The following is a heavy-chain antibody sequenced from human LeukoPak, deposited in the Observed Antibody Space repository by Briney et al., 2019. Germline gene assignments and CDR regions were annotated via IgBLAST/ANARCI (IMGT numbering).Heavy chain of an antibody. D-gene: IGHD1-1*01. J-gene: IGHJ3*02. CDR3: GRAKTRTSGDAFDS. Sequence: GESLKISCKGSGYSRTNYWIGWVRPMPGKGLEWMVIIYPGDSDTRYSPSFQGHVTISADKSISTAYLQWSSLKASDTAMYYCGRAKTRTSGDAFDSWGQGTMVSVSS. CDR2: IYPGDSDT. CDR1: GYSRTNYW. V-gene: IGHV5-51*01.